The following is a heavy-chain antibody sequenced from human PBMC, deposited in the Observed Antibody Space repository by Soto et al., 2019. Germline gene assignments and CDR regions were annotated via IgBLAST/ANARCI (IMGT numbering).Heavy chain of an antibody. J-gene: IGHJ6*02. Sequence: PGGSLRLSCAASGFTVSSNYMSWVRQAPGKGLEWVSVIYSGGSTYYADSVKGRFTISRDNSKNTLYLQMNSLRAEDTAVYYCARHPTRGTPPILVGGDRDYYGMDVWGQGTTVTVSS. CDR2: IYSGGST. CDR3: ARHPTRGTPPILVGGDRDYYGMDV. CDR1: GFTVSSNY. D-gene: IGHD2-15*01. V-gene: IGHV3-53*01.